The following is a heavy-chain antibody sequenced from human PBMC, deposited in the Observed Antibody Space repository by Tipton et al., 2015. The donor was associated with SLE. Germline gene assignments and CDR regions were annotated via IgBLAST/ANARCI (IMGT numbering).Heavy chain of an antibody. V-gene: IGHV4-59*08. CDR3: ARRPWGDYYMDY. CDR1: GGSITRHS. D-gene: IGHD3-16*01. Sequence: TLSLTCTVSGGSITRHSWSWIRQPPGKGLEWIGYIFYGGHTDYNPSLESRVTISVDTSKNQFSLKLSSVTAADTAVYYCARRPWGDYYMDYWGQGTLVTVSS. CDR2: IFYGGHT. J-gene: IGHJ4*02.